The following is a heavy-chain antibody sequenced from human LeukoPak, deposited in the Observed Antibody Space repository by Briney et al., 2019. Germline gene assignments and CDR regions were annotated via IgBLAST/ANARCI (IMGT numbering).Heavy chain of an antibody. CDR2: ISGNGGST. Sequence: GGSLRLSCAASGFTFSSYAMSWVRQAPGKGLEWVLAISGNGGSTYYADSVKGRFTISRDNSKNTLYLQMNSLRAEDTAVYYCAKDQVYYYDSSGYYGYWGQGTLVTVSS. J-gene: IGHJ4*02. D-gene: IGHD3-22*01. CDR3: AKDQVYYYDSSGYYGY. CDR1: GFTFSSYA. V-gene: IGHV3-23*01.